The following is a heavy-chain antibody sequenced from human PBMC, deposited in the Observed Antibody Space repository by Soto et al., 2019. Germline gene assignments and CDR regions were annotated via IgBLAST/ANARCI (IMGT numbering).Heavy chain of an antibody. Sequence: PGGSLRLSCAASGFTFRSYGMHLVRQAPGKGLECVSVIWYDGSDKYYADSVKGRFTISRDNSKNTLYLQTNSLRAEDTAAYYSASEARYCSSTTCHTAHFDYWGQGPLVIVS. CDR1: GFTFRSYG. CDR3: ASEARYCSSTTCHTAHFDY. D-gene: IGHD2-2*01. J-gene: IGHJ4*02. V-gene: IGHV3-33*01. CDR2: IWYDGSDK.